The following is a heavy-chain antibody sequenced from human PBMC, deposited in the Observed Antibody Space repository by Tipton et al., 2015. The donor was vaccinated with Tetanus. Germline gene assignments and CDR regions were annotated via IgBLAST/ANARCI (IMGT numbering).Heavy chain of an antibody. Sequence: QSGAEVKKPGASLKVSCKASGYSSIGYYIHWVRQAPGQGLEWMGWINPNSGGTNYAQKFQGRVTMTRDTSISTAYMEVSRLRSDDTAIYYCARSMDYDSSGIDDFWGQGTLVTVSS. CDR1: GYSSIGYY. J-gene: IGHJ4*02. V-gene: IGHV1-2*02. CDR2: INPNSGGT. D-gene: IGHD3-22*01. CDR3: ARSMDYDSSGIDDF.